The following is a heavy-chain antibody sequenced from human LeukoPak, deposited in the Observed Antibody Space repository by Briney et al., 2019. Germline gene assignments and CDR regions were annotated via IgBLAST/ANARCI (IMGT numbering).Heavy chain of an antibody. CDR3: ARDLGYCISTSCTNWFDP. D-gene: IGHD2-2*01. CDR1: GFTFSSYW. CDR2: INSDGSST. J-gene: IGHJ5*02. Sequence: PGGSLRLSCAASGFTFSSYWMHWVRQAPGKGLVWVSRINSDGSSTSYADSVKGRFTISRDNAKNTLYLQMNSLRAEDTAVYYCARDLGYCISTSCTNWFDPWGQGTLVTVSS. V-gene: IGHV3-74*01.